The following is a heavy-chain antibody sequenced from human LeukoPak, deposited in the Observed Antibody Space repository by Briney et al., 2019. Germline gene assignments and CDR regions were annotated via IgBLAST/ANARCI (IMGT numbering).Heavy chain of an antibody. J-gene: IGHJ4*02. D-gene: IGHD2-2*02. V-gene: IGHV1-18*01. CDR2: ISGHNGNT. Sequence: ASVKVSCKASGYTFTSYGISWVRQAPGQGLEWMGWISGHNGNTKDSQNLQGRLTMTTDTSTSTAYMELKSLRSDGTAVYYCSRDRGAYTLGLDYWGQGTLVTVSS. CDR3: SRDRGAYTLGLDY. CDR1: GYTFTSYG.